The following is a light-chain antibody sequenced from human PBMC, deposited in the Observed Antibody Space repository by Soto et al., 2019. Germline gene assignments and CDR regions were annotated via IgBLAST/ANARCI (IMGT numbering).Light chain of an antibody. CDR1: QSVSSNY. Sequence: EIVLTQSPGTLSLSPGERATLSCRASQSVSSNYLAWYQQKPGQAPRLLIYGASNRATGIPERFSGSGSGTDFTLTISRLEPEDFAVFFCQHYDSPPPTFGQGTKVEIK. J-gene: IGKJ1*01. V-gene: IGKV3-20*01. CDR3: QHYDSPPPT. CDR2: GAS.